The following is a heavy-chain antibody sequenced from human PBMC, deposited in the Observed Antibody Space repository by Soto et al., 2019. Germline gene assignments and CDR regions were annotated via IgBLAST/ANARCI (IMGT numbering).Heavy chain of an antibody. J-gene: IGHJ6*02. Sequence: QVQLQELGPGLVKPSQTLSLTCTVSGGSISRGGYSWSWIRQHPGTGLEWIRYIYYSGSTSYNPSLKSRVTISVDTSKNQFSLKLSAVTAADTAVYYCARQAAAIYVMDVWGQGTTVTVSS. CDR1: GGSISRGGYS. V-gene: IGHV4-31*03. CDR3: ARQAAAIYVMDV. CDR2: IYYSGST. D-gene: IGHD6-25*01.